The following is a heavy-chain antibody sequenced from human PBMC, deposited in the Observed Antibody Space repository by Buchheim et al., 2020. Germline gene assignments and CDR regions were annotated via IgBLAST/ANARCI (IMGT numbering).Heavy chain of an antibody. D-gene: IGHD1/OR15-1a*01. Sequence: EVQLVESGGGLVQPGGSLRLSCAASGFTFSSYVMHWVRQVPGKGLEWVSRLSHDGVNPSYADSVKGRFTISRDNAKNTLYLQMSSLRAEDTAVYYCASDLNWDIFDHWSQGAL. CDR1: GFTFSSYV. CDR2: LSHDGVNP. J-gene: IGHJ4*02. CDR3: ASDLNWDIFDH. V-gene: IGHV3-74*01.